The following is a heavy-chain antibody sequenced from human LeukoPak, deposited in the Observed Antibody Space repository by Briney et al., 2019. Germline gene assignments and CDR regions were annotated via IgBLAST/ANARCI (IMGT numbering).Heavy chain of an antibody. CDR2: MNPNSGNT. CDR1: GYTSTSYD. Sequence: ASVKVSCKASGYTSTSYDINWVRQATGQGLEWMGWMNPNSGNTGYAQKFQGRVTITRNTSISTAYMELSSLRSEDTAVYYCARTRAKHSGSSDFDYWGQGTLVTVSS. J-gene: IGHJ4*02. V-gene: IGHV1-8*03. CDR3: ARTRAKHSGSSDFDY. D-gene: IGHD1-26*01.